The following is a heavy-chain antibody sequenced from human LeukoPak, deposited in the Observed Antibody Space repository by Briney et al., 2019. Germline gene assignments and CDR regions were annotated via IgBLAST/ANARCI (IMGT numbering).Heavy chain of an antibody. J-gene: IGHJ4*02. CDR2: ISGSGGST. Sequence: GGSLRLSCAASGFTFSSYAMSWVRQAPGKGLEWVSAISGSGGSTYYADSVKGRFTISRDNSKNTLYLQMNSLRAEDTAVYYCAGQGMVRGVKGTFDYWGQGTPVTVSS. D-gene: IGHD3-10*01. CDR3: AGQGMVRGVKGTFDY. CDR1: GFTFSSYA. V-gene: IGHV3-23*01.